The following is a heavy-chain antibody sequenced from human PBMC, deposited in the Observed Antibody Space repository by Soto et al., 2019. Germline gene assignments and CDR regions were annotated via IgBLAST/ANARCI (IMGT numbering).Heavy chain of an antibody. CDR1: GFTFSSYA. J-gene: IGHJ4*02. CDR2: ISGSGGST. CDR3: AKDLQHYDFWSGCLFDY. D-gene: IGHD3-3*01. Sequence: LRLSCAASGFTFSSYAMSWVRQAPGKGLEWVSAISGSGGSTYYADSVKGRFTISRDNSKNTLYLQMNSLRAEDTAVYYCAKDLQHYDFWSGCLFDYWGQGTLVTVSS. V-gene: IGHV3-23*01.